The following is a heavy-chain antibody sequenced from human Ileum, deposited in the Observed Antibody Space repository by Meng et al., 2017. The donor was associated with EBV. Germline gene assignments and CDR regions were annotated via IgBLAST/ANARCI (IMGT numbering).Heavy chain of an antibody. CDR3: SRDLAGPFDD. J-gene: IGHJ4*02. CDR1: GFSFSRFW. CDR2: TNEDGGIT. V-gene: IGHV3-74*01. Sequence: EVQLWESGGVLVQPGGSLRLSCAVYGFSFSRFWMHWVRQVPGKGLVWVARTNEDGGITNYADSVKGRFTISRDNTRNTLYLQMNSLRDEDTAVYFCSRDLAGPFDDWGQGTLVTVSS.